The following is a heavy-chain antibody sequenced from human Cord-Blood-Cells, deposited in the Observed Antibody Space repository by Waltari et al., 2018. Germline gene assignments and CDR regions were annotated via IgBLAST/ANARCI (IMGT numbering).Heavy chain of an antibody. V-gene: IGHV1-3*01. CDR3: ARDQGGDYDAFDI. D-gene: IGHD2-21*02. J-gene: IGHJ3*02. CDR1: GYTFTSYA. Sequence: QVQLVQSGAEVKKPGASVKVSCKASGYTFTSYAMHWVRQAPGQRLEWMGWINAGNGNTKDSQKFQGRVTITRDTSASTADMELSSLRSEDTAVYYCARDQGGDYDAFDIWGQGTMVTVSS. CDR2: INAGNGNT.